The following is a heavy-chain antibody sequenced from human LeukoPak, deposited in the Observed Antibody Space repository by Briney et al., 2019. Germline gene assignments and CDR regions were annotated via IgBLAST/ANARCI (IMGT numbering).Heavy chain of an antibody. CDR3: ARGARGSGSYYNPHDY. Sequence: ASVKVSCKASGYTFTSYSMHWVRQAPGQGLEWMGIINPSGGSTSYAQKFQGRVTMTRDMSTSTVYMELSSLRAEDTAVYYCARGARGSGSYYNPHDYWGQGTLVTVSS. CDR2: INPSGGST. D-gene: IGHD3-10*01. V-gene: IGHV1-46*01. CDR1: GYTFTSYS. J-gene: IGHJ4*02.